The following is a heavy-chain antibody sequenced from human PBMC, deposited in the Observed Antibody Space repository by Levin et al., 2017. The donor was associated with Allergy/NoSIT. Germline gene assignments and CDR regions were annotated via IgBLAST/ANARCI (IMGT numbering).Heavy chain of an antibody. J-gene: IGHJ4*02. CDR2: IWSDGSNK. CDR1: GFIFSTYG. V-gene: IGHV3-33*01. CDR3: VRASGPFDY. Sequence: GESLKISCAASGFIFSTYGIHWVRQAPGKGLEWVAVIWSDGSNKYYADSVKGRFTISRDNSKSTLYLQMNSLRAEDTAVYYCVRASGPFDYWGQGTLVTVSS.